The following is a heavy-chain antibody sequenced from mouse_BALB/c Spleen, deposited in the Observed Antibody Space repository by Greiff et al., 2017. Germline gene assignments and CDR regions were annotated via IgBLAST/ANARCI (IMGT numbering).Heavy chain of an antibody. CDR3: ARDMNYGNGGVYFDY. Sequence: EVKLVESGGGLVQPGGSLRLSCATSGFTFTDYYMSWVRQPPGKALEWLGFIRNKANGYTTEYSASVKGRFTISRDNSQSILYLQMNTLRAEDSATYYCARDMNYGNGGVYFDYWGQGTTLTVSS. V-gene: IGHV7-3*02. J-gene: IGHJ2*01. CDR2: IRNKANGYTT. D-gene: IGHD2-1*01. CDR1: GFTFTDYY.